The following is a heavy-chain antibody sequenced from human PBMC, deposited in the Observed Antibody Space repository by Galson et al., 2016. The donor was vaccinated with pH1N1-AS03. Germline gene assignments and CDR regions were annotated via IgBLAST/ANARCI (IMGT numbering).Heavy chain of an antibody. Sequence: SCKGPGVTFNKYSMNWVRQAPGKGLEWVSSIRSRTNYIHDSDSVRGRFTISRDNAKNSLYLQMSSLRADDTAVYYCARGLPGDYGMDVWGQGTTVTVSS. D-gene: IGHD7-27*01. CDR1: GVTFNKYS. CDR3: ARGLPGDYGMDV. J-gene: IGHJ6*02. CDR2: IRSRTNYI. V-gene: IGHV3-21*01.